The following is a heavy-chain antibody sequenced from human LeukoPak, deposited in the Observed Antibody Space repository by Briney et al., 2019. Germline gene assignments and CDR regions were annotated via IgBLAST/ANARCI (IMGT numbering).Heavy chain of an antibody. Sequence: SETLSLTCTVSGGSISSYYWNWVRQPPGKGLEWIGNIYSSWRTDYHASLKSPVTISLDTSKFQFSLRLNSVTAADTAVYYCARADPNASGYFYRFNWFDPWGQGTLVTVSS. J-gene: IGHJ5*02. D-gene: IGHD3-10*01. CDR2: IYSSWRT. CDR1: GGSISSYY. V-gene: IGHV4-59*01. CDR3: ARADPNASGYFYRFNWFDP.